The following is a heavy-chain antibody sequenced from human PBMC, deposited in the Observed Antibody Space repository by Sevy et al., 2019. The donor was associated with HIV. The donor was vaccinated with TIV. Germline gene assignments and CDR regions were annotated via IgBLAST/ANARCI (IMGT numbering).Heavy chain of an antibody. CDR1: GGTFVGHY. CDR2: INHRGPA. J-gene: IGHJ4*02. CDR3: ARTSTLTISALDS. V-gene: IGHV4-34*01. D-gene: IGHD4-17*01. Sequence: SETLSLTCGVSGGTFVGHYWTWIRQTPGKGLEWIGEINHRGPANYNPSLKSRVSISVDTSNNQFSLRLNSVTAADTAVYYCARTSTLTISALDSWGQGALVTVSS.